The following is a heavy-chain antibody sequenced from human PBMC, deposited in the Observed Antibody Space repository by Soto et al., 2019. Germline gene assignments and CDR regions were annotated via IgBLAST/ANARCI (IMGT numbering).Heavy chain of an antibody. D-gene: IGHD6-6*01. CDR1: GDSVSSNSAA. CDR3: ARVAELDSSSSTTFDY. J-gene: IGHJ4*02. Sequence: QSQTLSLTCAISGDSVSSNSAAWNWIRQSPSRGLEWLGRTYYRSKWYNDYAVSVKSRITINPDTSKNQFSLQLNSVTPEDTAVYYCARVAELDSSSSTTFDYWGQGTLVTVSS. V-gene: IGHV6-1*01. CDR2: TYYRSKWYN.